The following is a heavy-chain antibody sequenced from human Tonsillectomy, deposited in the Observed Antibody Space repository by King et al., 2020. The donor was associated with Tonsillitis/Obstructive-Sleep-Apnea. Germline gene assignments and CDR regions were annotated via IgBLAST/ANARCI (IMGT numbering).Heavy chain of an antibody. CDR2: IKSNTDGETK. CDR1: GFTFSNAW. CDR3: TTDENDDDDDYWRRGLAFDI. Sequence: VQLVESGGGLVKPGGSLRLSCAASGFTFSNAWMSWVRQAPGKGLEWVGRIKSNTDGETKDYAAPVKGRFTISRDDSKNTLYLQMNSLKTEDTAVYYCTTDENDDDDDYWRRGLAFDIWAQGTMVTVSS. V-gene: IGHV3-15*07. J-gene: IGHJ3*02. D-gene: IGHD3-3*01.